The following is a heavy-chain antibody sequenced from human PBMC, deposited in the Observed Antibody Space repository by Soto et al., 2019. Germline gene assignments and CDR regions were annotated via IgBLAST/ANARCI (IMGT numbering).Heavy chain of an antibody. Sequence: SETLSLTCTVSGGSISSGGYYWSWIRQHPGKGLEWIGYIYYSGSTYYNPSLKSRVTISVDTSKNQFSLKLSSVTAADTAVYYCARSRGVWTYYDFWTRGWFDPWGQGTLVTVSS. CDR1: GGSISSGGYY. CDR2: IYYSGST. J-gene: IGHJ5*02. V-gene: IGHV4-31*03. CDR3: ARSRGVWTYYDFWTRGWFDP. D-gene: IGHD3-3*01.